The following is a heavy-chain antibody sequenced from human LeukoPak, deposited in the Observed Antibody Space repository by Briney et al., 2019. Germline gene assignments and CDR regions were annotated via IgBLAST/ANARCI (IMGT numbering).Heavy chain of an antibody. CDR2: ISSSSSYI. D-gene: IGHD3-22*01. Sequence: GGSLRLSCAASGFTFSSYSMNWVRQAPGKGLEWVSSISSSSSYIYYADSVKGRFTISRDNAKNSLYLQMNSLRDEDTAVYYCARDRGKYYYDSSGYVNWYFDLWGRGTLVTVSS. CDR1: GFTFSSYS. CDR3: ARDRGKYYYDSSGYVNWYFDL. V-gene: IGHV3-21*01. J-gene: IGHJ2*01.